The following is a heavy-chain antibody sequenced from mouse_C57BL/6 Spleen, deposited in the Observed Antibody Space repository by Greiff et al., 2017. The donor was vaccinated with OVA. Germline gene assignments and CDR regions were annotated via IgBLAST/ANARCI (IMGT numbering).Heavy chain of an antibody. CDR2: ISYDGSN. V-gene: IGHV3-6*01. CDR3: ARERDHYREGFAY. Sequence: EVQLVESGPGLVKPSQSLSLTCSVTGYSITSGYYWNWIRQFPGNKLEWMGYISYDGSNNYNPSLKNRISITRDTSKNQFFLKLNSVTTEDTATYYCARERDHYREGFAYWGQGTLVTVSA. D-gene: IGHD1-2*01. J-gene: IGHJ3*01. CDR1: GYSITSGYY.